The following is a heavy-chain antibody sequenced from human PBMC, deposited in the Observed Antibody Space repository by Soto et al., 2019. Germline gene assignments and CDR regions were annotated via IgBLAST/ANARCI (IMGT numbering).Heavy chain of an antibody. CDR1: GFTFRRHA. Sequence: QVQLVASGGGVVQQGRSLTLSCEASGFTFRRHAIHWVRQAPGKGLEWVAVISRDGSNEYYEDSVKGRFTISRDNSKNTLYLHLNSLRREDTAVYYCARSRNGGVADSFDYWGQGTLVTVSS. J-gene: IGHJ4*02. D-gene: IGHD3-10*01. CDR3: ARSRNGGVADSFDY. V-gene: IGHV3-30-3*01. CDR2: ISRDGSNE.